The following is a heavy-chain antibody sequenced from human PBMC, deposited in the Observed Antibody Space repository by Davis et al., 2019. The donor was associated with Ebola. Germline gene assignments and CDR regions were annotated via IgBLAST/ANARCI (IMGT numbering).Heavy chain of an antibody. Sequence: MPSETLSLTCTVSGGSISNYYWSWIRQPPGKGLEWTGYIYYSGSTKYNPSLKSRVMMSVDTSKNQFSLRLNSVTAADTAVYHCARVGRYTYNGMDVWGQGTTVTVSS. V-gene: IGHV4-59*01. CDR3: ARVGRYTYNGMDV. CDR2: IYYSGST. J-gene: IGHJ6*02. D-gene: IGHD2-2*02. CDR1: GGSISNYY.